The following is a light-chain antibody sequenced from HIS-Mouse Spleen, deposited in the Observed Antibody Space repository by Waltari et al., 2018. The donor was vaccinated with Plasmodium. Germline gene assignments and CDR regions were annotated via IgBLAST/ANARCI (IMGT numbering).Light chain of an antibody. J-gene: IGKJ1*01. CDR1: QSISNY. CDR3: QQSYSTWT. V-gene: IGKV1-39*01. Sequence: DIQMTQSPSSLSASVGDRVTITCRASQSISNYLNWYQQKPGKAPKLLIYAASSLQSGVPSRFSGSGSGTDVTLTISSLQPEDFATYYCQQSYSTWTFGQGTKVEIK. CDR2: AAS.